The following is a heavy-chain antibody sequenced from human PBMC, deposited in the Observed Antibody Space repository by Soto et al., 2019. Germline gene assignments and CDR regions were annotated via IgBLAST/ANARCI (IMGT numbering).Heavy chain of an antibody. CDR3: ARSTFGGEDY. CDR2: ISSSSSYI. J-gene: IGHJ4*02. CDR1: GFTFSSYS. Sequence: EVQLVESGGGLVKPGGSLRLSCAASGFTFSSYSMNWVRQAPGKGLEWVSSISSSSSYIYYADSVTGRFTISRDNAKNSLYLQMNSLRAEDTAVYYCARSTFGGEDYWGQGTLVTVSS. V-gene: IGHV3-21*01. D-gene: IGHD3-16*01.